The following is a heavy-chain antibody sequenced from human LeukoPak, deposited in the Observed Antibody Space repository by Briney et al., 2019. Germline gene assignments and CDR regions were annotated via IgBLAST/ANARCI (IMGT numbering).Heavy chain of an antibody. Sequence: ASVKVSCKVSGYTLTELSMHWVRQAPGKGLEWMGGFDPEDGETIYAQKLQGRVTMTEDTSTDTAYMELSSLRSEDTAVYYCATVSLSYNWFDPWGQGTLVTVSS. V-gene: IGHV1-24*01. CDR2: FDPEDGET. CDR3: ATVSLSYNWFDP. CDR1: GYTLTELS. J-gene: IGHJ5*02. D-gene: IGHD3-16*02.